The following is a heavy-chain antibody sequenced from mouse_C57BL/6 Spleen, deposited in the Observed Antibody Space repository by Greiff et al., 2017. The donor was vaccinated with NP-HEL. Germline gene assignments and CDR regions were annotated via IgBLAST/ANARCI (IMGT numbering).Heavy chain of an antibody. CDR1: GYTFTGYW. J-gene: IGHJ1*03. D-gene: IGHD1-1*01. CDR2: ILPGSGST. V-gene: IGHV1-9*01. Sequence: VKLVESGAELMKPGASVKLSCKATGYTFTGYWIEWVKQRPGHGLEWIGEILPGSGSTNYNEKFKGKATFTADTSSNTAYMQLSSLTTEDSAIYYCASIARYYYGSEYFDVWGTGTTVTVSS. CDR3: ASIARYYYGSEYFDV.